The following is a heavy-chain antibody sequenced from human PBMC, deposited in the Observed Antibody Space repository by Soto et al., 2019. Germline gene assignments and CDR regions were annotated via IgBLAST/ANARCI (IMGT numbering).Heavy chain of an antibody. Sequence: QVQLVQSGAEVKKPGASVKVSCKASGYTFTSYAMHCVRQAPVQRLEWMGWINAGNGNTKYSQKFQGRVTITRDTSASTAYMELSSLRSEDTAVYYCARAEYDILTGYYEDGWFDPWGQGTLVTVSS. CDR1: GYTFTSYA. D-gene: IGHD3-9*01. J-gene: IGHJ5*02. CDR3: ARAEYDILTGYYEDGWFDP. V-gene: IGHV1-3*01. CDR2: INAGNGNT.